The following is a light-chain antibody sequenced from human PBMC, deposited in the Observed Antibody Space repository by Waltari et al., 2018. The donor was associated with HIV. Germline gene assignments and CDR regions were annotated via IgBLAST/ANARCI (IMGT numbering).Light chain of an antibody. CDR1: PRDGGGYIF. Sequence: HSALTPPASVSGPPQPSLPLPSPATPRDGGGYIFVLPYQQHPGKAPKLMIYHVSNRPSGVSNRFSGSKSGNTASLTISGLQAEDEADYYCTSYTSSNTLVIFGGGTKLTVL. J-gene: IGLJ2*01. CDR2: HVS. V-gene: IGLV2-14*03. CDR3: TSYTSSNTLVI.